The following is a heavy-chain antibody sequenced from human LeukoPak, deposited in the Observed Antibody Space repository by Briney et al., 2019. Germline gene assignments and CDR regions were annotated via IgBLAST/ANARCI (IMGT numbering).Heavy chain of an antibody. CDR1: GGSISSYY. CDR2: IYYSGST. V-gene: IGHV4-59*01. Sequence: KPSETLSLTCTVSGGSISSYYWSWIRQPPGKGLEWIGYIYYSGSTNYNPSLKSRVTISVDTSKNQFSLKLSSVTAADTAAYYCARDLCSGGSCYGRFDPWGQGTLVTVSS. J-gene: IGHJ5*02. CDR3: ARDLCSGGSCYGRFDP. D-gene: IGHD2-15*01.